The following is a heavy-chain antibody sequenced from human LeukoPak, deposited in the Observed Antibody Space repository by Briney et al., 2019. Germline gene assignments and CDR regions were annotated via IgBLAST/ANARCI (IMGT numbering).Heavy chain of an antibody. V-gene: IGHV4-38-2*02. J-gene: IGHJ4*02. CDR1: GYSISSGYY. CDR2: IYHSGST. D-gene: IGHD6-13*01. CDR3: ASEPLRGIAAVDS. Sequence: SETLSLTCTVSGYSISSGYYWGWIRQPPGKGLERIGSIYHSGSTYYNPSLKSRVTISVDTAKNQFSLKLSSVTAADTAVYYCASEPLRGIAAVDSWAQGTLVTVSS.